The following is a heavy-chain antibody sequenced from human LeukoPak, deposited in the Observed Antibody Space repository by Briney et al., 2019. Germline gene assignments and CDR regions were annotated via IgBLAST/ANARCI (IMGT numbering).Heavy chain of an antibody. D-gene: IGHD3-9*01. CDR3: ARDPPILTGPYYYYMDI. J-gene: IGHJ6*03. CDR2: ISTGSLYI. V-gene: IGHV3-21*01. CDR1: GFTFSSYS. Sequence: PGGSLRLSCAASGFTFSSYSMNWVRQAPGKGLEWVSSISTGSLYIYYADSVKGRFTISRDNAKNSLYLHMNSLRAEDTAVYYCARDPPILTGPYYYYMDIWGKGTTVTISS.